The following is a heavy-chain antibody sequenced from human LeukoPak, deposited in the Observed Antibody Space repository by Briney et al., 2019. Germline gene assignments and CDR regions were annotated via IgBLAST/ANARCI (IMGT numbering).Heavy chain of an antibody. Sequence: PSETLSLTCTVSGGSISSYYWSWIRQPAGKGLEWIGRIYTSGSTNYNPSLKSRVTMSVDTSKNQFSLKLSSVTAADTAVYYCAREPIVGTGFEEDYWGQGTLVTVSS. CDR2: IYTSGST. V-gene: IGHV4-4*07. CDR1: GGSISSYY. D-gene: IGHD1-26*01. J-gene: IGHJ4*02. CDR3: AREPIVGTGFEEDY.